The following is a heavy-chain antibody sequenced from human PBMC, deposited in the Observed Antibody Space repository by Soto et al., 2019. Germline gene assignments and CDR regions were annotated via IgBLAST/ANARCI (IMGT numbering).Heavy chain of an antibody. CDR1: GGSLSVYY. J-gene: IGHJ5*02. Sequence: SETLSLTCTISGGSLSVYYWSWIRQSPGKGLEWLAFIYNTGSAYYNPSLKSRLTISIGTSRNDFSLNLRSVTAADTAVYFCARLGAYYQSLDPWGPGTLVTVS. CDR3: ARLGAYYQSLDP. CDR2: IYNTGSA. V-gene: IGHV4-59*01. D-gene: IGHD2-21*01.